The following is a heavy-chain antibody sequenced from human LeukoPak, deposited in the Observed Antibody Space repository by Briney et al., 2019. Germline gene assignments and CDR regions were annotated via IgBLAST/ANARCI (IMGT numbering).Heavy chain of an antibody. CDR1: GFTFDDYA. CDR3: ARAMVRGVQDGFDP. J-gene: IGHJ5*02. V-gene: IGHV3-9*01. Sequence: GRSLRLSCVASGFTFDDYAMRWVRHAPGEGLGWVSGIRWNSGSIGYADSVKGRFAISRDNAKNSLYLQMSSLRAEDTTLYYCARAMVRGVQDGFDPWGQGTLVTVSS. CDR2: IRWNSGSI. D-gene: IGHD3-10*01.